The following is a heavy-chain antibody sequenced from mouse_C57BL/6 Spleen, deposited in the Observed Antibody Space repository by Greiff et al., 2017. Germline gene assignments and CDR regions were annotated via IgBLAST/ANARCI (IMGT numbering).Heavy chain of an antibody. CDR3: ARVGDYAYFDV. V-gene: IGHV3-6*01. CDR1: GSSITSGYY. D-gene: IGHD2-4*01. J-gene: IGHJ1*03. CDR2: ISYDGSN. Sequence: EVTLLASGPGLVKPSQSLSLTCSVTGSSITSGYYWNWLRQFPGNKLEWMGYISYDGSNNYNPYLKNRISITRATSTNQFFLKLNSVTTEDTATYDCARVGDYAYFDVWGTGTTVTVSS.